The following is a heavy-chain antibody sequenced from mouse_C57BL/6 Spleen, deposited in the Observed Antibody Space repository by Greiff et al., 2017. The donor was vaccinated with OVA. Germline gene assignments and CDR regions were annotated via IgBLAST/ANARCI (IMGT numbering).Heavy chain of an antibody. V-gene: IGHV1-15*01. CDR3: TRDLYGSSYDYAMDY. D-gene: IGHD1-1*01. J-gene: IGHJ4*01. CDR2: IDPETGGT. CDR1: GYTFTDYE. Sequence: VQLQQSGAELVRPGASVTLSCKASGYTFTDYEMHWVKQTPVHGLEWIGAIDPETGGTAYNQKFKGKAILTADKSSSTAYMELRSLTSEDSAVYYCTRDLYGSSYDYAMDYWGQGTSVTVSS.